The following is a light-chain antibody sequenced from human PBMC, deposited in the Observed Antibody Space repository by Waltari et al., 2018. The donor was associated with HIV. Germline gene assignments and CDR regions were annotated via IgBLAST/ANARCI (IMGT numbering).Light chain of an antibody. CDR3: TSYTSSSPCV. V-gene: IGLV2-14*01. Sequence: QSALTQPASVSGSPGQSITISCTGTGSDVGGYNYVSWYQQHPDRAPKLMIYEVSNRPAGVSKRFSGSKSGNTASLTISGLQAEDEADYYCTSYTSSSPCVFGTGTKVTVL. CDR1: GSDVGGYNY. CDR2: EVS. J-gene: IGLJ1*01.